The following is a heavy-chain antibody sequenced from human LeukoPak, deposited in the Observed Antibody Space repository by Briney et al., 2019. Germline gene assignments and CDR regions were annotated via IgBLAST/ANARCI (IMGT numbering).Heavy chain of an antibody. CDR3: ARDQDTAMAHDY. CDR2: INTDGSST. CDR1: GFTFSRYW. V-gene: IGHV3-74*01. Sequence: PGGSLRLSCGASGFTFSRYWMHWVRQAPGKGLVWVSRINTDGSSTNYADSVKGRFTISRDNAKNTLYLQMNSLRAEDTAVYYCARDQDTAMAHDYWGQGTLVTVSS. J-gene: IGHJ4*02. D-gene: IGHD5-18*01.